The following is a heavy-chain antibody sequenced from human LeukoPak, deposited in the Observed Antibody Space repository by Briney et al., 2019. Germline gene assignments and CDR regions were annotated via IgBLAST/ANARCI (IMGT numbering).Heavy chain of an antibody. CDR1: GGSISSYY. D-gene: IGHD3-10*01. CDR3: ARVWFGESGYWFDP. CDR2: IYYSGST. J-gene: IGHJ5*02. V-gene: IGHV4-59*12. Sequence: SETLSLTCTVSGGSISSYYWSWIRQPPGKGLEWIGFIYYSGSTNYSPSLKSRVTISVDTSKNQFSLKLSSVTAADTAVYYCARVWFGESGYWFDPWGQGTLVTVSS.